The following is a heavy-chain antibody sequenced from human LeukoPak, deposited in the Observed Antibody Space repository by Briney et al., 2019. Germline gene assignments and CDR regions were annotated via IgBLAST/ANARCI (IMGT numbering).Heavy chain of an antibody. D-gene: IGHD3-22*01. CDR3: ARKLGIQLWLQGPYSYDSSGYYPPDY. CDR1: GFTFSSYN. V-gene: IGHV3-21*04. CDR2: ISSSDSYI. Sequence: GGALRLSCAASGFTFSSYNMNWVRQAPGKGLEWVSSISSSDSYIYYADAVKGRFTISRDNAKNSLFLQMNSLRAEDTAVYYCARKLGIQLWLQGPYSYDSSGYYPPDYWGQGTLVTVSS. J-gene: IGHJ4*02.